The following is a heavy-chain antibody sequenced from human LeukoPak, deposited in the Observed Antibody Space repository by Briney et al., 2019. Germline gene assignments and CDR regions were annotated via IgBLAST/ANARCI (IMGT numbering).Heavy chain of an antibody. CDR3: ARGGACSSTSCYRGLYNWFDP. CDR1: GFTFSSYS. J-gene: IGHJ5*02. D-gene: IGHD2-2*02. V-gene: IGHV3-21*01. Sequence: PGGSLRLSCAASGFTFSSYSMNWVRQAPGKGLEWVSSISSSSSYIYYADSVKGRFTISRDNAKNSLYLQVNSLRAEDTAVYYCARGGACSSTSCYRGLYNWFDPWAREPWSPSPQ. CDR2: ISSSSSYI.